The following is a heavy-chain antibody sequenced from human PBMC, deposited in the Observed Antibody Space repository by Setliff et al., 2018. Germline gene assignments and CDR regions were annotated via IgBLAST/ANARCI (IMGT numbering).Heavy chain of an antibody. CDR2: IYYSGST. Sequence: SETLSLTCTVSGGSISSYYWSWIRQPPGKGLEWIGYIYYSGSTNYNPSLKSRVTISVDTSKNQFSLKLSSVTAADTAVYYCAREQSGTVDWGQGTLVTVSS. J-gene: IGHJ4*02. V-gene: IGHV4-59*01. CDR3: AREQSGTVD. CDR1: GGSISSYY. D-gene: IGHD4-17*01.